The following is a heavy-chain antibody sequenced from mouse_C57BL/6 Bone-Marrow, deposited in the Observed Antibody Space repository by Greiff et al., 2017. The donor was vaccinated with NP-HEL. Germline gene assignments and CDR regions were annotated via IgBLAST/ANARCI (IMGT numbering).Heavy chain of an antibody. CDR3: ARDFPNYYGSSYPDY. D-gene: IGHD1-1*01. V-gene: IGHV1-54*01. J-gene: IGHJ2*01. Sequence: QVQLQQSGAELVRPGTSVKVSCKASGYAFTNYLIEWVKQRPGQGLEWIGVINPGSGGTNYNEKFKGKATLTADKSSSTAYRQLSSLTSEDSAVYFCARDFPNYYGSSYPDYWGQGTTLTVSS. CDR2: INPGSGGT. CDR1: GYAFTNYL.